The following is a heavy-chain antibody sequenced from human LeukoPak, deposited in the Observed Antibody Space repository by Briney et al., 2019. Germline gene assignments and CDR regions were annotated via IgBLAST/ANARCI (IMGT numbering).Heavy chain of an antibody. CDR1: GFTFSSYW. V-gene: IGHV3-74*01. D-gene: IGHD3-22*01. CDR3: ATFRGYYDLDY. J-gene: IGHJ4*02. Sequence: SGGSLRLSCAASGFTFSSYWMHWVRQAPGKGLVWVSRINSDGSSTSYADSVKGRFTISRDNAKNTLYLQMNSLRAEDTAVYYCATFRGYYDLDYWGQGTLVTVSS. CDR2: INSDGSST.